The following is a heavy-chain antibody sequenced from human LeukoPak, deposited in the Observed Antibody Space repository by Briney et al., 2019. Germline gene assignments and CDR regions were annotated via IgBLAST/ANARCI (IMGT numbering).Heavy chain of an antibody. D-gene: IGHD3-10*01. V-gene: IGHV3-66*03. CDR2: IYTSGST. CDR3: TRDRAGTQSWVEFDL. Sequence: GGSLRLSCAASGFSVSSTYMSWVRQAPGKGLEWVSLIYTSGSTFYADSVMGRFTISRDNSKNTLFLQMNSLRAEDSAVYYCTRDRAGTQSWVEFDLWGQGTLVTVSS. CDR1: GFSVSSTY. J-gene: IGHJ5*02.